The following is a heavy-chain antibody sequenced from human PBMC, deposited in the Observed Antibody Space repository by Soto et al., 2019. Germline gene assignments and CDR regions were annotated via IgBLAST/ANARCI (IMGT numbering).Heavy chain of an antibody. CDR2: ISYDGSNK. V-gene: IGHV3-30*04. CDR1: GFTFSSYA. D-gene: IGHD2-15*01. Sequence: GGSLRLSCAASGFTFSSYAMHWVRQAPGKGLEWVAVISYDGSNKYYADSVKGRFTISRDNSKNTLYLQMNSLRAEATAVYYCSRDLAPYGGNVDYWGQGTLVTVSS. CDR3: SRDLAPYGGNVDY. J-gene: IGHJ4*02.